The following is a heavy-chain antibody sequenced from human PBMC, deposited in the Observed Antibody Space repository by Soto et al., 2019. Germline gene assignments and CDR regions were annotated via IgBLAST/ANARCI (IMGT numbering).Heavy chain of an antibody. Sequence: GESLKISCQGSGYAFSSYWIAWVRQMPGKGLEWMGIIYPGDSDTRYSPSFQGQVTISADKSISTAYLQWSSLKASDTAMYYCARKVFVSGYTDYWGQGTLVTVSS. D-gene: IGHD3-3*01. CDR1: GYAFSSYW. J-gene: IGHJ4*02. CDR3: ARKVFVSGYTDY. CDR2: IYPGDSDT. V-gene: IGHV5-51*01.